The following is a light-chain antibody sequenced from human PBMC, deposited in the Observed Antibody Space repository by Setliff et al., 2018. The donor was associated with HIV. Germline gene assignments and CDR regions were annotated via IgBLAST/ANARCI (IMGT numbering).Light chain of an antibody. J-gene: IGKJ4*01. V-gene: IGKV1-12*01. CDR1: QGFGNL. CDR3: QQSNNFPLT. CDR2: ATS. Sequence: DVQMTQSPSSVSARVGDRVIITCRASQGFGNLLVWYQQKPGNAPKLLIDATSRLQSGVPSRFSGSGSGTEFSLTISSLQPEDIATYYCQQSNNFPLTFGGGTKVDIK.